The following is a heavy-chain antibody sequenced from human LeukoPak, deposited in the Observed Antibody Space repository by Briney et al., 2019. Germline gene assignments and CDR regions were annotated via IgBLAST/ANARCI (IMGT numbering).Heavy chain of an antibody. D-gene: IGHD6-19*01. CDR2: IDPSDSYT. Sequence: GESLKISCKGSGYTFTSYWISWVRQMPGKGLEWMGKIDPSDSYTIYSPSFQGHVTISGDKSISTVYLHWSSPQASDTAIYYCARQPGIAVADPFDFWGQGTLVTVSS. V-gene: IGHV5-10-1*01. CDR3: ARQPGIAVADPFDF. J-gene: IGHJ4*02. CDR1: GYTFTSYW.